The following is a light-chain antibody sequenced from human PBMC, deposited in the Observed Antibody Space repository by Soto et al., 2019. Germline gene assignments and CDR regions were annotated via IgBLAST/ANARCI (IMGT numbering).Light chain of an antibody. J-gene: IGLJ3*02. CDR3: QSFDSGLRGEV. V-gene: IGLV1-40*01. Sequence: QSVLTQPPSVSGAPGQRVTISCTGSSSNIGAGYVVHWYQHLPGTAPRLLIYGNSNRPSGVPDRFSGSKSGTSDSLAITGLPTEEEADYYCQSFDSGLRGEVFGGGTKVTVL. CDR1: SSNIGAGYV. CDR2: GNS.